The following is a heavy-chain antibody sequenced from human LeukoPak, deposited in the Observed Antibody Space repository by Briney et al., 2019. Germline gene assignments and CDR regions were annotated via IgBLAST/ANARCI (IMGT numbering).Heavy chain of an antibody. V-gene: IGHV3-21*01. CDR3: ARMGYSSSLPDY. D-gene: IGHD6-6*01. Sequence: GGSLRLSCAASGFTFSSYCMNWVRQAPGKGLEWVSSISSTSSYIHYADSVKGRFTISRDNAKNSLYLQMNSLRAEDTAVYYCARMGYSSSLPDYWGQGTLVTVSS. CDR1: GFTFSSYC. CDR2: ISSTSSYI. J-gene: IGHJ4*02.